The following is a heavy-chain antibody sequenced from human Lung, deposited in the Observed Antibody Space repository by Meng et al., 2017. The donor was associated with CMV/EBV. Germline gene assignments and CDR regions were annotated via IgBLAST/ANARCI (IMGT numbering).Heavy chain of an antibody. Sequence: GGSLRLSCAASRFMFSSYAMHWVRQAPGKGLEWVAVISDDGNYKYYTESVKGRFTISRDNSKNTLYLQMNSLRAEDTAVYYCARGGVLLVYVIGDYWGQGTXVTVSS. CDR1: RFMFSSYA. D-gene: IGHD2-8*01. V-gene: IGHV3-30-3*01. J-gene: IGHJ4*02. CDR2: ISDDGNYK. CDR3: ARGGVLLVYVIGDY.